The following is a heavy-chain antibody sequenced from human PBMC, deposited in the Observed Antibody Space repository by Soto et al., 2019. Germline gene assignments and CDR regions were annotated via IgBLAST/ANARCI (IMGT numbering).Heavy chain of an antibody. Sequence: GEALQISCKGSGYSFTSYCIGWVRQMPGKGLEWMGIIYPGDSDTRYSPSFQGQVTISADKSITTAYLQWSSLKASDTAMYYCARSQYYGSPNTLFDYWGQGALVTVSS. CDR3: ARSQYYGSPNTLFDY. D-gene: IGHD3-10*01. CDR1: GYSFTSYC. V-gene: IGHV5-51*01. J-gene: IGHJ4*02. CDR2: IYPGDSDT.